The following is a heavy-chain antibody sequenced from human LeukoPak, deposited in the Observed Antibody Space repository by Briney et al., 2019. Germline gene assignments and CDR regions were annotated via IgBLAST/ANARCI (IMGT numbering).Heavy chain of an antibody. V-gene: IGHV3-23*01. CDR1: GFTFSSYA. Sequence: GASLRLSCAASGFTFSSYAMSWVRQAPGKGLEWVSAISGSGGTTYYADSVKGRFTISRDNSKNTLYLQMNSLRAEDTAVYYCAKGDTAMGTQYYYYYGMDVWGKGTTVTVSS. CDR3: AKGDTAMGTQYYYYYGMDV. CDR2: ISGSGGTT. J-gene: IGHJ6*04. D-gene: IGHD5-18*01.